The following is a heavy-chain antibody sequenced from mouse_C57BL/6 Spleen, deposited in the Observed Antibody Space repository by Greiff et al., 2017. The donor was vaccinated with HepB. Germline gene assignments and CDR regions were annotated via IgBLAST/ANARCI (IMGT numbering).Heavy chain of an antibody. Sequence: EVMLVESGGGLVMPGGSLKLSCAASGFTFSDYGMHWVRQAPEKGLEWVAYISSGSSTIYYADTVKGRFTISRDNAKNTLFLQMTSLRSEDTAMYYWADGYYVSPWFAYWGQGTLVTVSA. CDR1: GFTFSDYG. J-gene: IGHJ3*01. D-gene: IGHD2-3*01. CDR3: ADGYYVSPWFAY. V-gene: IGHV5-17*01. CDR2: ISSGSSTI.